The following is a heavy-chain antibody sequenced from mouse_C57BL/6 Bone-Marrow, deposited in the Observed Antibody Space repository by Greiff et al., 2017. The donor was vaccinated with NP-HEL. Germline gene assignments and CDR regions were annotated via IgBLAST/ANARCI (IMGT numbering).Heavy chain of an antibody. CDR2: IHPSDSDT. CDR3: AIREGYDGYYEEDFYAMDY. D-gene: IGHD2-3*01. J-gene: IGHJ4*01. CDR1: GYTFTSYW. Sequence: VQLQQPGAELVKPGASVKVSCKASGYTFTSYWMHWVKQRPGQGLEWIGRIHPSDSDTNYNQKFKGKATLTVDKSSSTAYMQLSSLTSEDSAVYYCAIREGYDGYYEEDFYAMDYWGQGTSVTVSS. V-gene: IGHV1-74*01.